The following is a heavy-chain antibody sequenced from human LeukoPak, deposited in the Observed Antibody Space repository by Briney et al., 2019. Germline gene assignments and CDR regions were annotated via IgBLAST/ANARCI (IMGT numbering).Heavy chain of an antibody. CDR3: ARSPDYDFWSGYYSWFDP. D-gene: IGHD3-3*01. J-gene: IGHJ5*02. CDR1: GFTFCSYA. V-gene: IGHV3-64*01. Sequence: GGSLRLSCAASGFTFCSYAMHWVPQGPGKGLEYVSALSSDGGSTYYANSVKGRFTISRDNSKNTLYLQMGSLRAEDMAVYYCARSPDYDFWSGYYSWFDPWGQGNLVTVSS. CDR2: LSSDGGST.